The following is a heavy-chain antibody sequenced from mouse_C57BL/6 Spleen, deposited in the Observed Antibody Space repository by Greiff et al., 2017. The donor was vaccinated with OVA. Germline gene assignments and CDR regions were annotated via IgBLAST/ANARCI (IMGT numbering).Heavy chain of an antibody. CDR1: GYTFTDYE. V-gene: IGHV1-15*01. CDR3: TRGSSPFAY. CDR2: IDPETGGT. D-gene: IGHD1-1*01. Sequence: VKLMESGAELVRPGVSVTLSCKASGYTFTDYEMHWVKQTPVHGLEWIGAIDPETGGTAYNQKFKGKAILTADKSSSTAYMELRSLTSEDSAVYYCTRGSSPFAYWGQGTLVTVSA. J-gene: IGHJ3*01.